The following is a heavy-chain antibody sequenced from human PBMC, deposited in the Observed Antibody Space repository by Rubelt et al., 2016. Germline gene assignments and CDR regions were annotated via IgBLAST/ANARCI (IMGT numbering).Heavy chain of an antibody. J-gene: IGHJ4*02. D-gene: IGHD1-26*01. Sequence: QVQQQQWGPRLLKASETLSLTCDVYDGSIRTYHWSWIRQSPGKGLEWIGEINHSGLADYSPSLPSRLNISIDTSRRLFTRNLRSVSAADAALYCCARGIDAAWEVHERWDQGVLVTVSS. CDR1: DGSIRTYH. CDR2: INHSGLA. CDR3: ARGIDAAWEVHER. V-gene: IGHV4-34*01.